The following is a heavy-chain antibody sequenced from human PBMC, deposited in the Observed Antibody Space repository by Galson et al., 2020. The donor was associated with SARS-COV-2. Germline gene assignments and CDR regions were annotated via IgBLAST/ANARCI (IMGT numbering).Heavy chain of an antibody. D-gene: IGHD3-22*01. CDR1: GISLSSYW. Sequence: GGSLRLSCAASGISLSSYWMHWVRQAPGKGLVWVSRINSDGSSTTYADSVKGRFTISRDNAKNTVYLQMNSLRAEDTALYYCATQEYYFDSSGYEASYYGMDVWGQGTKVTVSS. CDR3: ATQEYYFDSSGYEASYYGMDV. CDR2: INSDGSST. J-gene: IGHJ6*02. V-gene: IGHV3-74*01.